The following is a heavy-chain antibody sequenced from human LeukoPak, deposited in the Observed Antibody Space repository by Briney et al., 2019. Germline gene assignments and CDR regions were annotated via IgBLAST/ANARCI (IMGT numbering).Heavy chain of an antibody. Sequence: PGGSLRLSCAASRVTFSNYAMTWVRQAPGKGLEWVAGISGSGGGTYYADSVKGRFTISRDNAKNTVHLQMDSLTVEDTAVYYCAVSNWMDPWGQGTLVTVSS. CDR2: ISGSGGGT. CDR3: AVSNWMDP. V-gene: IGHV3-23*01. CDR1: RVTFSNYA. J-gene: IGHJ5*02.